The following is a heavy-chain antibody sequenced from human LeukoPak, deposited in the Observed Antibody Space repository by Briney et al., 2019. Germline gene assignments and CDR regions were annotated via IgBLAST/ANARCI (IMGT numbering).Heavy chain of an antibody. CDR2: IIPIFGTA. CDR1: GGTFSSYA. Sequence: ASVKVSCKASGGTFSSYAISWVRQAPGQGLEWMGGIIPIFGTANYAQKFQGRVTITTDESTSTAYMEPSSLRSEDTAVYYCARVVYANYYYYYMDVWGKGTTVTVSS. V-gene: IGHV1-69*05. D-gene: IGHD2-8*01. J-gene: IGHJ6*03. CDR3: ARVVYANYYYYYMDV.